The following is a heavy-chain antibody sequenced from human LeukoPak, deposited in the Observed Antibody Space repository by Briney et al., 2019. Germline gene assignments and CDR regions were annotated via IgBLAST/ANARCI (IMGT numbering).Heavy chain of an antibody. V-gene: IGHV3-30-3*01. D-gene: IGHD4-17*01. CDR3: ASKGDYGDYGGAFDI. CDR1: GFTFSSYA. CDR2: ISYDGSNK. J-gene: IGHJ3*02. Sequence: PGGSLRLSCAASGFTFSSYAMHWVRQAPGKGLEWVAVISYDGSNKYYADSVKGRFTISRDNSKNTLYLQMNSLRAEDTAVYYCASKGDYGDYGGAFDIWGQGTMVTVS.